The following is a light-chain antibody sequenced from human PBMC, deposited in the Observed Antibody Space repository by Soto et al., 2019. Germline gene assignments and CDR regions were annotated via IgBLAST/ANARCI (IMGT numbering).Light chain of an antibody. V-gene: IGKV3-20*01. CDR1: QSVSSSY. J-gene: IGKJ1*01. CDR3: QQYGSSGT. Sequence: EIVLTQSPGTLSLSPGERATLSCRASQSVSSSYLAWYQQKPGQAPRLLIYGASSRPTGIPDRFSGSGSGTDFTLTISRLEPEDFAVHYCQQYGSSGTFGQGTKVDIK. CDR2: GAS.